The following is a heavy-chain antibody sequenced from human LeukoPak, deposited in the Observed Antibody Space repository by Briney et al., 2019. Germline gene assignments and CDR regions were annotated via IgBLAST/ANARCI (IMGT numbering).Heavy chain of an antibody. D-gene: IGHD2-15*01. J-gene: IGHJ3*02. CDR3: ARGGSRWYDAFDI. V-gene: IGHV3-7*01. CDR2: IKQDGSEK. CDR1: GFTFSSYW. Sequence: GGSLRLSCAASGFTFSSYWMNWVRQAPGKGLEWVANIKQDGSEKYYVDSVKGRFTISRDNAKNSLCLQMNSLRAEDTAVYYCARGGSRWYDAFDIWGQGTMVTVSS.